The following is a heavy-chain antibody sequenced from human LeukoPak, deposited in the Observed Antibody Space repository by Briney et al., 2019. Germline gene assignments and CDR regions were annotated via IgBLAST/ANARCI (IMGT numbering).Heavy chain of an antibody. V-gene: IGHV3-21*01. CDR2: ISSSSSYI. J-gene: IGHJ4*01. Sequence: GGSLRLSCAASGFTFSSYSMNWVRQAPGKGLEWVSSISSSSSYIYYADSVKGRFTISRDNAKNSLYLQMNSLRAEDTAVYYCARDRHSVGYCSGGDCYFIDYWGHGTLVIVSS. CDR3: ARDRHSVGYCSGGDCYFIDY. CDR1: GFTFSSYS. D-gene: IGHD2-15*01.